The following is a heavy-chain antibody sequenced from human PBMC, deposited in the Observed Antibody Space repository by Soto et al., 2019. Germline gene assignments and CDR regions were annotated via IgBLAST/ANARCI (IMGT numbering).Heavy chain of an antibody. CDR2: ISSNGGST. V-gene: IGHV3-64*01. D-gene: IGHD3-10*01. J-gene: IGHJ6*02. Sequence: GGSLRLSCAASGFTFSSYAMHWVRQAPGKGLEYVSAISSNGGSTYYANSVKGRFTISRDNSKNTLYLQMGSLRAEDMAVYYCARDYPLNYYYGSGSYYYYYGMDVWGQGTTVTVSS. CDR1: GFTFSSYA. CDR3: ARDYPLNYYYGSGSYYYYYGMDV.